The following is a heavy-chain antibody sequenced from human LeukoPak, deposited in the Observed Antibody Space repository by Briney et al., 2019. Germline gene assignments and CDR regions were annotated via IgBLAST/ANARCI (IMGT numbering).Heavy chain of an antibody. V-gene: IGHV3-30*04. CDR2: ISYDGSNK. J-gene: IGHJ4*02. Sequence: TGGSLRLSCAASGFTFSSYAMHWVRQAPGKGLEWVAVISYDGSNKYYADSVKGRFTISRDNSKNTLYLQMNSLRAEDTAVYYCARDPEYSSGWYRGYYFDYWGQGTLVTVSS. CDR3: ARDPEYSSGWYRGYYFDY. CDR1: GFTFSSYA. D-gene: IGHD6-19*01.